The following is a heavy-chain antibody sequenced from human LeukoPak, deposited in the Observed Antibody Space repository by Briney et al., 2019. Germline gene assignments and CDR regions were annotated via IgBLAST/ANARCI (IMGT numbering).Heavy chain of an antibody. CDR3: ARLGTGYSLSY. V-gene: IGHV1-2*02. CDR1: GYSFTAYS. CDR2: IHPHSGGT. J-gene: IGHJ4*02. D-gene: IGHD5-18*01. Sequence: ASVKVSCKASGYSFTAYSIVWERQAPGQGLEWMGWIHPHSGGTEYVKRFQGGVTMTRDTAISTAYMEVNSLGNDDAAVYYCARLGTGYSLSYWGQGTQVIVSS.